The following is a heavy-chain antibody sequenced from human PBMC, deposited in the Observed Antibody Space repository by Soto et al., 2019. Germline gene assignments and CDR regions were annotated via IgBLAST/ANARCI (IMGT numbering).Heavy chain of an antibody. CDR3: ALKLFYDSSGYYPGAFDI. Sequence: GGSLRLSCAASGFTFSTYALSWVRQAPGKGLEWVSAISANGQGIYYADSVRGRFTISRDNSKNTIFLHMDSLRAEDTAVYYCALKLFYDSSGYYPGAFDIWGQGTMVTVSS. J-gene: IGHJ3*02. CDR1: GFTFSTYA. D-gene: IGHD3-22*01. V-gene: IGHV3-23*01. CDR2: ISANGQGI.